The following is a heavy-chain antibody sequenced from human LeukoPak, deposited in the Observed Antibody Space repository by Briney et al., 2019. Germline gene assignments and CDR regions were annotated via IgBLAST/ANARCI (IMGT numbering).Heavy chain of an antibody. CDR3: ARHLRLRLGGFDY. Sequence: SETLSLTCTVSGDSISSYYWSWIRQTPGKGLDWIGYIYYRESTNFNPSLKSRVTISVDTSKNQFSLKLSSVTAADTAVYYCARHLRLRLGGFDYWGQGTLVTVSS. J-gene: IGHJ4*02. D-gene: IGHD5-12*01. CDR2: IYYREST. V-gene: IGHV4-59*08. CDR1: GDSISSYY.